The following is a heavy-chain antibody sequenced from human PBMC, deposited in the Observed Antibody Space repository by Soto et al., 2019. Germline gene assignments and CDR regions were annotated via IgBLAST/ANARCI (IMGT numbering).Heavy chain of an antibody. Sequence: SETLSLTCTVSGGSISSGGYYWSWIRQLPGKGLEWIGYIYYSGSTYYNPSLKSRVTISVDTSKNQFSLKLSSVTAADTAVYYCARRMITFGGVGPHFDYWGQGTLVTVSS. CDR1: GGSISSGGYY. CDR2: IYYSGST. V-gene: IGHV4-31*03. D-gene: IGHD3-16*01. J-gene: IGHJ4*02. CDR3: ARRMITFGGVGPHFDY.